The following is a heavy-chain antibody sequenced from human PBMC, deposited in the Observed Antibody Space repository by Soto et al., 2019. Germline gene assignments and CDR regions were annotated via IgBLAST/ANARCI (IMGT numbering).Heavy chain of an antibody. Sequence: ASVKVSCKASGYIFTNNDVSWVRQATGQGLEWMGWMTPGSGDTGYAQKFQGRVTMTRDISIATAYMEVSSLRSDDTAIYYCARMETFGSLNWFDPWGQGTLVTGSS. J-gene: IGHJ5*02. CDR1: GYIFTNND. V-gene: IGHV1-8*01. D-gene: IGHD3-16*01. CDR2: MTPGSGDT. CDR3: ARMETFGSLNWFDP.